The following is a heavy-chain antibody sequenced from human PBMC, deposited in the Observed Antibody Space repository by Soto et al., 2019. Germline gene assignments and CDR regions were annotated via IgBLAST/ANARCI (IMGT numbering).Heavy chain of an antibody. CDR1: GGSFSNYG. V-gene: IGHV1-69*06. CDR2: INPVFGPA. CDR3: ARESHEVEGVSDSVLGPFNWFDP. Sequence: QVQLVQSGAELKQPRSSVRISCNTSGGSFSNYGISWVRQAPGHGLEWMGEINPVFGPANYAQKFQGRLTITADRSKSTAYMDLTSLTSEDTDVYYCARESHEVEGVSDSVLGPFNWFDPWGQGTQVAVTS. J-gene: IGHJ5*02. D-gene: IGHD3-10*01.